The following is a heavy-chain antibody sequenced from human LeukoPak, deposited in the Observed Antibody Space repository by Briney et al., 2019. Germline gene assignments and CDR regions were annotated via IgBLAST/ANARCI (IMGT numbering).Heavy chain of an antibody. Sequence: GASVKVSCKASGYTFTGYYMHWVRQAPGQGLEWMGWINPNSGGTNYAQKFQGWVTMTRDTSVSTAYMELSRLRSDDTAVYYCARDSAHLGYPPILIVATIEGVDYWGQGTLVTVSS. V-gene: IGHV1-2*04. CDR3: ARDSAHLGYPPILIVATIEGVDY. D-gene: IGHD5-12*01. CDR1: GYTFTGYY. CDR2: INPNSGGT. J-gene: IGHJ4*02.